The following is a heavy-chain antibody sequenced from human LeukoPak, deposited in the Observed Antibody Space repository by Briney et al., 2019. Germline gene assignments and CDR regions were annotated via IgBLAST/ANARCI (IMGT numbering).Heavy chain of an antibody. D-gene: IGHD2-15*01. CDR1: GYTFTSYD. V-gene: IGHV1-8*01. J-gene: IGHJ5*02. Sequence: ASVTVSCKASGYTFTSYDINWVRQAAGQGLEGMGWMNPNSGNTDYAQEFQGRVTITRNTSISTAYMELSSLRSEDTAVYYCARSRVVVVDAFDPWGQGTLVTVSS. CDR3: ARSRVVVVDAFDP. CDR2: MNPNSGNT.